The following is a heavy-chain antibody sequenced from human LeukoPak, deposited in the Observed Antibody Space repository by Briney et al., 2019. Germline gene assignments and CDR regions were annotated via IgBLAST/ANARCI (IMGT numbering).Heavy chain of an antibody. V-gene: IGHV3-23*01. CDR2: ISGCGGRT. J-gene: IGHJ5*02. CDR3: AKNPYYAFWSGYSNWFDP. CDR1: GFNHCNYA. Sequence: GGPLRLSCAASGFNHCNYAKIGLGQPPGKSLEGVTGISGCGGRTYYAASVKGRFIISRVNDPIIPELQLNSLSAQDTDVFYCAKNPYYAFWSGYSNWFDPWGQGALVTVSS. D-gene: IGHD3-3*01.